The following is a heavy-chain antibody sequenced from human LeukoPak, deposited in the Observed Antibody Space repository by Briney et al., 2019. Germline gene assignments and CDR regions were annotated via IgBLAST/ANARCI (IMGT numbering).Heavy chain of an antibody. V-gene: IGHV3-21*01. CDR3: ARATYCSSTSCYKGNVFDI. D-gene: IGHD2-2*02. CDR1: GFTFSSYS. Sequence: PGGSLRLSCAASGFTFSSYSMNWVRQAPGKGLEWVSSISSSGSYIYYADSVKGRFTISRDNAKNSLYLQMNSLRAEDTAVYSCARATYCSSTSCYKGNVFDIWGQGTMVTVSS. CDR2: ISSSGSYI. J-gene: IGHJ3*02.